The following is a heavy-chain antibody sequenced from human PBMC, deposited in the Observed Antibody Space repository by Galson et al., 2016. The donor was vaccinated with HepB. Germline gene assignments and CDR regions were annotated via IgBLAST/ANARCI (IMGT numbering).Heavy chain of an antibody. CDR2: INTNTGNP. V-gene: IGHV7-4-1*02. D-gene: IGHD4-17*01. CDR3: ARELPEGEDYGYISGFGFDP. Sequence: SVKVSCKASGYTFTNYAVNWVRQAPGQGLEWMGWINTNTGNPTYAQGFTGRFVFSLDTSVTTAYLHISSLKAEDTAVYYCARELPEGEDYGYISGFGFDPWGQGTLVTVSS. CDR1: GYTFTNYA. J-gene: IGHJ5*02.